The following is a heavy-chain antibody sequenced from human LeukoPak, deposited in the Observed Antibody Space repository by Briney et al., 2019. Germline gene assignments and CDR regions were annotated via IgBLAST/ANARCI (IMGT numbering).Heavy chain of an antibody. CDR2: ISAYNGNT. D-gene: IGHD2-2*01. CDR1: GYTFTSYG. Sequence: GASVKVSCKASGYTFTSYGISWVRQAPGQGLEWMGWISAYNGNTNYAQKLQGRVTMTTDTSTSTAYMELRSLRSDDTAVYYCARAVASVVVPAATDYWGLGTLVTVSS. CDR3: ARAVASVVVPAATDY. J-gene: IGHJ4*02. V-gene: IGHV1-18*01.